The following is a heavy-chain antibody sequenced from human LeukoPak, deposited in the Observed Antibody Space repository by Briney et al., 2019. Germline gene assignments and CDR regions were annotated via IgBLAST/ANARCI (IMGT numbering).Heavy chain of an antibody. CDR3: GKAMITFGGVIVQPDY. J-gene: IGHJ4*02. CDR2: IRYDGSSK. CDR1: GFTFSSYG. D-gene: IGHD3-16*02. V-gene: IGHV3-30*02. Sequence: PGGSLRLSCAASGFTFSSYGMHWARQAPGKGLEWVAFIRYDGSSKYYADSVKGRSTISRDNSKNTLYLQMNSLRAEDTAVYYCGKAMITFGGVIVQPDYWGQGTLVTVSS.